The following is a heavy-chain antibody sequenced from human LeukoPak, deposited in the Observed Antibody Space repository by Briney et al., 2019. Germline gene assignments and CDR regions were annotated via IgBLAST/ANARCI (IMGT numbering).Heavy chain of an antibody. CDR1: GGSFSGYY. J-gene: IGHJ5*02. V-gene: IGHV4-59*01. CDR2: IYYSGST. Sequence: PSETLSLTCAVYGGSFSGYYWSWIRQPPGKGLEWIGYIYYSGSTNYNPSLKSRVTISVDTSKNQFSLKLSSVTAADTAVYYCARASLGYYDILTGYLAGWFDPWGQGTLVTVSS. CDR3: ARASLGYYDILTGYLAGWFDP. D-gene: IGHD3-9*01.